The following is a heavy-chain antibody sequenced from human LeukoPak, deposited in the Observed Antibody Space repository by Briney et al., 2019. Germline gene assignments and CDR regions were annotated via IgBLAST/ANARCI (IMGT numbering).Heavy chain of an antibody. CDR1: GFTFSSYT. V-gene: IGHV3-21*01. CDR3: ARDIPKYSGSSHDAFDI. CDR2: INTLSTDI. Sequence: GGSLRLSCAASGFTFSSYTMNWVRQAPGKGLEWVSSINTLSTDIHYRDSVKGRFTISRDNSKNTLYLQMNSLRAEDTAVYYCARDIPKYSGSSHDAFDIWGQGTMVTVSS. D-gene: IGHD1-26*01. J-gene: IGHJ3*02.